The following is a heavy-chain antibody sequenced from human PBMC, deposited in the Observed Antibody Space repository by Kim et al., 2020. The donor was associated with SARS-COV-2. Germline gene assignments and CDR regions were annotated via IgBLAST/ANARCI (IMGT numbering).Heavy chain of an antibody. D-gene: IGHD6-19*01. V-gene: IGHV3-64D*06. CDR3: VKDSDSSGWLNFLDY. Sequence: DSVKGRFTISRDNSKNTLYLQMSSLRAEDTAVYYCVKDSDSSGWLNFLDYWGQGTLVTVSS. J-gene: IGHJ4*02.